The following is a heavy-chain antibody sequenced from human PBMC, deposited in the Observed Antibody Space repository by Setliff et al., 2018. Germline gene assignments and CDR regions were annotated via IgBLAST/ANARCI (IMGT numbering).Heavy chain of an antibody. J-gene: IGHJ6*03. CDR2: IHYRGTT. Sequence: SETLSLTCTVSGASISGTYYWAWIRQPPGKGLEWIGRIHYRGTTYSNASLKGRATLSIDASTRQFSLKLTSVTAADTALYYCARMSGFQHMDVWGKGTTVTVSS. CDR3: ARMSGFQHMDV. D-gene: IGHD3-3*01. V-gene: IGHV4-39*07. CDR1: GASISGTYY.